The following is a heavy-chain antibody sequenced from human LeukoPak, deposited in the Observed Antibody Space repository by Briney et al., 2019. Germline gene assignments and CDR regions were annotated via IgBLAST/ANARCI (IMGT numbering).Heavy chain of an antibody. J-gene: IGHJ5*02. CDR3: ARDERRACSGTTCYFNWFDT. CDR1: GASVSSDNAA. CDR2: TYYRSKYYN. Sequence: SQTLSLTCAISGASVSSDNAAWNWIRQSPSRGLEWLGRTYYRSKYYNDYAVSVKSRITINPDTSKNQISLQLNSVTPEDTAVYYCARDERRACSGTTCYFNWFDTWGQGTLVTVSS. D-gene: IGHD2-2*01. V-gene: IGHV6-1*01.